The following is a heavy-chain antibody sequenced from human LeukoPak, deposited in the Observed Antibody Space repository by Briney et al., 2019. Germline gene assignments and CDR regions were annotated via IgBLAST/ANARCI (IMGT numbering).Heavy chain of an antibody. CDR3: AGTSGYYYSYYFDY. Sequence: SETLSLTCTVSGGSISSSSYYWGWIRQPPGKGLEWIGEINHSGSTNYNPSLKSRVTISVDTSKNQFSLKLSSVTAADTAVYYCAGTSGYYYSYYFDYWGQGTLVTVSS. CDR2: INHSGST. V-gene: IGHV4-39*07. D-gene: IGHD3-22*01. J-gene: IGHJ4*02. CDR1: GGSISSSSYY.